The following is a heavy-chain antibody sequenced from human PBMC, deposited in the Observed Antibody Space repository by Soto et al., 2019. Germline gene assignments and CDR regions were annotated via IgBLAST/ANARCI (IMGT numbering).Heavy chain of an antibody. J-gene: IGHJ4*02. CDR3: ASGGGGGNF. CDR2: IYHGGNT. V-gene: IGHV4-4*02. CDR1: GYSVTNDNW. Sequence: QVQLQESGPGLVKPSGTLSLTCSVSGYSVTNDNWWSWLRQPPGRGLEWIAEIYHGGNTNYRPSLRRRVTICMDKSNTQFSLTLVSVTAADTAVHFCASGGGGGNFWGQGIQVTVSS. D-gene: IGHD3-16*01.